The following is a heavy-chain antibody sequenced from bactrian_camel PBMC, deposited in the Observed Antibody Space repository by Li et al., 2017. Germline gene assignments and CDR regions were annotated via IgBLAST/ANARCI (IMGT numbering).Heavy chain of an antibody. V-gene: IGHV3S28*01. CDR2: IDTGDGST. Sequence: LVESGGGLVQPGGSLRLSCAADGYSPYCVGWFRQAPTQKREGVAAIDTGDGSTYYLNSVEGRFTISHDNAKNTLYLQMNSLKPEDTAMYYCVVDYEFRLAYSMPKATYWGQGTQVTVS. CDR3: VVDYEFRLAYSMPKATY. D-gene: IGHD3*01. J-gene: IGHJ4*01. CDR1: GYSPYC.